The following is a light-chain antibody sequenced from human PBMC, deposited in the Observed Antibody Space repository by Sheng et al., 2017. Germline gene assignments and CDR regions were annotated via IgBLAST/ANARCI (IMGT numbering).Light chain of an antibody. Sequence: AIQMTQSPSSLSASVGDRVTITCRASQGIRNGLGWYQQKPGKAPKVLIYAASSLQSGVPSRFSGSGSGTDFTLTISSLQPEDFATYYCLQDYNYPWTFGQGTKVEIK. V-gene: IGKV1-6*01. J-gene: IGKJ1*01. CDR2: AAS. CDR3: LQDYNYPWT. CDR1: QGIRNG.